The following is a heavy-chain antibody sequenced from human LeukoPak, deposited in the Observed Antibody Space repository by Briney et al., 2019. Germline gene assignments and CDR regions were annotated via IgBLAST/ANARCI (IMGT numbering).Heavy chain of an antibody. V-gene: IGHV5-51*01. CDR1: GYSFTSYW. D-gene: IGHD5-12*01. Sequence: GESLKISCKGSGYSFTSYWIGWVRQLPGKGLEWMGIIYPGDSDTRYSPSFQGQVTISADKSISTAYLQWSSLKASDTAMYYCARQINSGYARGNSDYWGQGTLVTVSS. J-gene: IGHJ4*02. CDR2: IYPGDSDT. CDR3: ARQINSGYARGNSDY.